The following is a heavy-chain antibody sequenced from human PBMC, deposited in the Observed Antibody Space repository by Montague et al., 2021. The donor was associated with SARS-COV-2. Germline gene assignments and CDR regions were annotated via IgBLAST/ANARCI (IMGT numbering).Heavy chain of an antibody. D-gene: IGHD3-22*01. CDR1: GGSFGDDH. V-gene: IGHV4-34*01. CDR2: IKQSGST. CDR3: ARGHLSVSMIVVVFTSASYYFDY. Sequence: SETLSLTCGVYGGSFGDDHWSWTRQPPGKGLEWIGDIKQSGSTNYNPSLKSRVTISVDTSRNQFSLKLTSVTAADTAVYFCARGHLSVSMIVVVFTSASYYFDYWGQGALVTVSS. J-gene: IGHJ4*02.